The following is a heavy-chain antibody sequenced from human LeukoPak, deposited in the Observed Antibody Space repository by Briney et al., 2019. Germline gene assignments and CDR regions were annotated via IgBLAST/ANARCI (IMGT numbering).Heavy chain of an antibody. CDR3: ARDLEVSYGSYYFDY. V-gene: IGHV1-69*10. D-gene: IGHD5-18*01. CDR2: IIPILGIA. Sequence: GASVKVSCKASGGTLSSYAISWVRQAPGQGLEWMGRIIPILGIANYAQKFQGRVTITADKSTSTAYMELSSLRSEDTAVYYCARDLEVSYGSYYFDYWGQGTLVTVSS. CDR1: GGTLSSYA. J-gene: IGHJ4*02.